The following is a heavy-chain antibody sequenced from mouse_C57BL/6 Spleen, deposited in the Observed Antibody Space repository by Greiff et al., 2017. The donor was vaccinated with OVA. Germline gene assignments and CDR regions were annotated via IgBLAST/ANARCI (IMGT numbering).Heavy chain of an antibody. CDR2: INPNNGGT. J-gene: IGHJ4*01. Sequence: EVQLQQSGPELVKPGASVKISCKASGYTFTDYYMNWVKQSHGQSLEWIGDINPNNGGTSYNQKFKGKATLTVDKSSSTADMELRSLTSEDSAVCYCASPGTGGYYAMDYWGQGTSVTVSS. CDR3: ASPGTGGYYAMDY. D-gene: IGHD4-1*01. CDR1: GYTFTDYY. V-gene: IGHV1-26*01.